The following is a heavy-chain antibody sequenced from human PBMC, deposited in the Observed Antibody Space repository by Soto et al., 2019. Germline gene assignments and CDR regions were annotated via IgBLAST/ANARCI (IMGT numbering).Heavy chain of an antibody. J-gene: IGHJ4*02. CDR1: GGTFSSYA. Sequence: QVQLVQSGAEVKKPGSSVKVSCKASGGTFSSYAISWVRQAPGQGLEWMGGIIPIFGTANYAQKFQGRVTIXXDXSXXTAYMELSSLRSEDTAVYYCARDGPGYSGYEVAAIWGQGTLVTVSS. V-gene: IGHV1-69*12. D-gene: IGHD5-12*01. CDR2: IIPIFGTA. CDR3: ARDGPGYSGYEVAAI.